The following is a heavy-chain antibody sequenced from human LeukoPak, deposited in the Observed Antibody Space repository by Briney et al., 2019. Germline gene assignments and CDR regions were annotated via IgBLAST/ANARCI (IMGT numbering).Heavy chain of an antibody. Sequence: PGGSLRLSCAVSGSAFGSEAMSWVRQSPARGLEWVASISPGGGTTYYADYVEGRFTISRDNAKNTVYLQMNSLRAEDTAVYFCARAARYFDYWGQGTLVTVSS. CDR2: ISPGGGTT. CDR1: GSAFGSEA. J-gene: IGHJ4*02. CDR3: ARAARYFDY. V-gene: IGHV3-23*01.